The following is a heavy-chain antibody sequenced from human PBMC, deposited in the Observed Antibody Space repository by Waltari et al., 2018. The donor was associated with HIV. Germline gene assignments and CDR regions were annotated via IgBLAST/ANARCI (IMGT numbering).Heavy chain of an antibody. CDR1: GFTFSSYC. Sequence: ELQLVASGGGLVQPGGSLILSCAASGFTFSSYCMSWVRQAPGKGLEWVANIEQDGSEKYYVDSVKGRFTISRDNAKNSLYLQMNSLRAEDTAVYYCARITIFGVVNDYGMDVWGQGTTVTVSS. J-gene: IGHJ6*02. CDR3: ARITIFGVVNDYGMDV. CDR2: IEQDGSEK. V-gene: IGHV3-7*01. D-gene: IGHD3-3*01.